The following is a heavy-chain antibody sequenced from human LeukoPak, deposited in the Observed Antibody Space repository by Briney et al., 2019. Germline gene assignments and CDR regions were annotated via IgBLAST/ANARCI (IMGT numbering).Heavy chain of an antibody. CDR2: ISSSSSTI. J-gene: IGHJ3*02. D-gene: IGHD6-6*01. CDR3: ARDLGVAARGAFDI. Sequence: PGGSLRLSCAASGFTFSSYSMNWVRQAPGKGLEWVSYISSSSSTIYYADSVKGRFTISRDNAKNSLYLQMNSLRAEDTAVYYCARDLGVAARGAFDIWGQGTMVTVSS. CDR1: GFTFSSYS. V-gene: IGHV3-48*01.